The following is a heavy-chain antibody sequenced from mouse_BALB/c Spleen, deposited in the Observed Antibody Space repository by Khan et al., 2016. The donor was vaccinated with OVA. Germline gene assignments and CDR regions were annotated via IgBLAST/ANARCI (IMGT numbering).Heavy chain of an antibody. CDR1: GFSLSRYN. D-gene: IGHD2-14*01. Sequence: QMQLKQSGPGLVAPSQSLSITCTVSGFSLSRYNIHWVRQPPGKGLEWLGMIWGGGGTDYNSTLKPRLGISKDNSKSQVFLKMNSLQTDDSAMYYCARAYYRYDGYYAMDYWGQGTSVTVSS. J-gene: IGHJ4*01. V-gene: IGHV2-6-4*01. CDR3: ARAYYRYDGYYAMDY. CDR2: IWGGGGT.